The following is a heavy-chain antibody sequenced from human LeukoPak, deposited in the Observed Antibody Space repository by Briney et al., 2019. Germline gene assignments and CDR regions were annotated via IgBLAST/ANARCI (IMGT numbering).Heavy chain of an antibody. V-gene: IGHV1-2*06. CDR3: VRDSVAAIGPDY. J-gene: IGHJ4*02. CDR1: GYTFTAYY. CDR2: INPNSGGT. D-gene: IGHD6-13*01. Sequence: ASVTVSCKASGYTFTAYYIHWVRQAPGQGLEWMGRINPNSGGTNYAKKFQGRATMTRDTSSSTAYMELSRLTFDDTAVYYCVRDSVAAIGPDYWGQGTLVTGSS.